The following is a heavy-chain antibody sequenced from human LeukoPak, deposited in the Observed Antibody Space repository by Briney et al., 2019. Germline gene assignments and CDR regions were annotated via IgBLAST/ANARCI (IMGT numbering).Heavy chain of an antibody. V-gene: IGHV3-23*01. CDR1: GFTFSSYA. CDR3: AKAPPRLTTVTTFLH. Sequence: PGGSLRLSCAASGFTFSSYATSWVRQAPGKGLEWVSAISGSGGSTYYADSVKGRFTISRDNSKNTLYLQMNSLRAEDTAVYYCAKAPPRLTTVTTFLHWGQGTLVTVSS. J-gene: IGHJ4*02. CDR2: ISGSGGST. D-gene: IGHD4-11*01.